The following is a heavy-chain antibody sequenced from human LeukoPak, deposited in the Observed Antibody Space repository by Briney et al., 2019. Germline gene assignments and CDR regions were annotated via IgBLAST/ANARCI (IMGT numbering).Heavy chain of an antibody. CDR2: IHTSGST. J-gene: IGHJ6*03. CDR1: GVSISSYY. Sequence: PSETLSLTCTVSGVSISSYYWSWIRQPAGKGLEWIGRIHTSGSTNYNPSLKSRVTISVDTSKNQFSLKLSSVTAADTAVYYCARAFYPGYYSYMAVWGKGTTVTVSS. V-gene: IGHV4-4*07. D-gene: IGHD3-3*02. CDR3: ARAFYPGYYSYMAV.